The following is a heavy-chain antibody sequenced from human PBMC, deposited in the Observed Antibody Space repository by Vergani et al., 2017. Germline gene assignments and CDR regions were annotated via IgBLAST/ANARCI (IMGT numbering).Heavy chain of an antibody. Sequence: EVQLVESGGGLVQPGGSLRLSCAASGFTFSSYWMSWVRQAPGKGLEWVANIKQDGSEKYYVDSVKGRFTISRDNAKNSLYLQMNSLRAEDTAVYYCARDRGYYDFWSGYYTSTPDYWGQGTLVTVSS. J-gene: IGHJ4*02. CDR1: GFTFSSYW. CDR3: ARDRGYYDFWSGYYTSTPDY. D-gene: IGHD3-3*01. V-gene: IGHV3-7*01. CDR2: IKQDGSEK.